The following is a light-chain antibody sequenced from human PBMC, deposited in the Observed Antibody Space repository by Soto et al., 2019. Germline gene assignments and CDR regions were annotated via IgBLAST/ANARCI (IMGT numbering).Light chain of an antibody. CDR3: QLYNSYLGP. CDR1: QSISSW. CDR2: KAS. J-gene: IGKJ1*01. Sequence: DFQMTQSPSTLSASVGDRVTITCRASQSISSWLAWYQQKPGKAPKLLIYKASSLESGVPSRFSGSGSGTEFPLTISSLQPDDFATYYCQLYNSYLGPFGPGTKVEIK. V-gene: IGKV1-5*03.